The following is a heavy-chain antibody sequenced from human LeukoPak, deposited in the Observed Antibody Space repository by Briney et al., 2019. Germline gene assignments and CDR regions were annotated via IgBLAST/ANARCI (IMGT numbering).Heavy chain of an antibody. V-gene: IGHV3-21*01. CDR3: ARDQSPRPNYDFWSGYYRDAFDI. CDR2: ISSSSSYI. D-gene: IGHD3-3*01. CDR1: GFTFSSYS. J-gene: IGHJ3*02. Sequence: GGSLRLSCAASGFTFSSYSMNWVRQAPGKGLEWVSSISSSSSYIYYADSVKGRFTISRDNAKNSLYLQMNSLRAEDTAVYYCARDQSPRPNYDFWSGYYRDAFDIWGQGTMVTVSP.